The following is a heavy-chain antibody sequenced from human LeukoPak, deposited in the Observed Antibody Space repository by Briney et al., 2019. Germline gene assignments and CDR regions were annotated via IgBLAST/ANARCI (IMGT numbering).Heavy chain of an antibody. V-gene: IGHV1-2*02. J-gene: IGHJ5*02. D-gene: IGHD2-2*01. Sequence: GASVKVSCKASGYTFTGYYMHWVRQAPGQGLEWMGWINPNSGGTNYAQKFQGRVTMTRDTSISTAYMELSRLRSDDTAVYYCATHYFGFVVVPAAKTSAKHYNWFDPWGQGTLVTVSS. CDR3: ATHYFGFVVVPAAKTSAKHYNWFDP. CDR2: INPNSGGT. CDR1: GYTFTGYY.